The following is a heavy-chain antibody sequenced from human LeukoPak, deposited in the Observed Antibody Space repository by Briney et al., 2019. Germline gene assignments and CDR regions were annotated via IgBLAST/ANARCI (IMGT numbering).Heavy chain of an antibody. Sequence: TLSLTCAVSGGSISSSNWWSWVRQHPGKGLEWIGYIYYSGSTYYNPSLKSRVTISIDTSKNQFSLKLSSVTAADTAVYYCARDDRVAAAGTGYWFDPWGQGTLVTVSS. D-gene: IGHD6-13*01. J-gene: IGHJ5*02. CDR2: IYYSGST. V-gene: IGHV4-31*11. CDR1: GGSISSSNW. CDR3: ARDDRVAAAGTGYWFDP.